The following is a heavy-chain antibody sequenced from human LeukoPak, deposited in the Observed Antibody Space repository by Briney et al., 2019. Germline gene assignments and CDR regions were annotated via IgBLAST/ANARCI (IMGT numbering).Heavy chain of an antibody. CDR1: GFTFSSYG. J-gene: IGHJ4*02. CDR3: AKDDTIAAAGTPHY. CDR2: ISYDGSNK. Sequence: GGSLRLSCAASGFTFSSYGMHWVRQAPGKGLEWVAVISYDGSNKYYADSVKGRFTISRDNSKNTLYLQMNSLRAEDTAVYYCAKDDTIAAAGTPHYWGQGTLVTVSS. D-gene: IGHD6-13*01. V-gene: IGHV3-30*18.